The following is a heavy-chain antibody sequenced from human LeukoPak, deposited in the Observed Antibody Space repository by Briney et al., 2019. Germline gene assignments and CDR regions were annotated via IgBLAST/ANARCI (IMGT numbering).Heavy chain of an antibody. J-gene: IGHJ4*02. CDR1: GFTFGDYA. Sequence: GGSLRLSCTASGFTFGDYAMSWLRQAPGKGLEWVGFIRSKAYGGTTEYAASVKGRFTISRDDSKSIAYLQMNSLKTEDTAVYYCTREGYAAAAGTVYFDYWGQGTLVTVSS. CDR2: IRSKAYGGTT. D-gene: IGHD6-13*01. CDR3: TREGYAAAAGTVYFDY. V-gene: IGHV3-49*03.